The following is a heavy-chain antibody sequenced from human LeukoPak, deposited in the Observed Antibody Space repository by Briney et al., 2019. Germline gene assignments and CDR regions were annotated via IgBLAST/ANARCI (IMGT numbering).Heavy chain of an antibody. D-gene: IGHD6-19*01. CDR1: GFTFSNAW. Sequence: PGGSLRLSCAASGFTFSNAWMSWVRQAPGKGLEWVGRIKSKTDGGTTDYAAPVKGRFTISRDDSKNTLYLQMNSLKTEDTAVYYCTTDPNRRSSGWWYYYYMDVWGKGTTVTISS. CDR2: IKSKTDGGTT. V-gene: IGHV3-15*01. J-gene: IGHJ6*03. CDR3: TTDPNRRSSGWWYYYYMDV.